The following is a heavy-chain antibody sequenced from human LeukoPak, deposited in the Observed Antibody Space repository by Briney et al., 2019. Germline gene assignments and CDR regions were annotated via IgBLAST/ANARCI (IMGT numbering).Heavy chain of an antibody. D-gene: IGHD6-13*01. CDR2: ISGSGGST. CDR1: GFTFSSYA. Sequence: PGGPLRLSCAASGFTFSSYAMSWVRQAPGKGLEWVSAISGSGGSTYYADSVKGRFTISRDNSKNTLYLQMNSLRAEDTAVYYCAKASGRVAAAGTVFGVYWGQGTLVTVSS. J-gene: IGHJ4*02. CDR3: AKASGRVAAAGTVFGVY. V-gene: IGHV3-23*01.